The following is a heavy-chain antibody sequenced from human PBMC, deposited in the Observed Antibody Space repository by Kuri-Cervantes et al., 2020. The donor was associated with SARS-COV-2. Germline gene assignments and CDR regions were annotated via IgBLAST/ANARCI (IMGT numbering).Heavy chain of an antibody. CDR3: ARGWDHYYYYMDV. V-gene: IGHV3-21*01. CDR2: ISSSSSYI. CDR1: GFTFSSYS. D-gene: IGHD1-26*01. Sequence: ETLSLTCAASGFTFSSYSMNWVRQAPGKGLEWVSSISSSSSYIYYADSVKGRFTISRDNAKNSLYLQMNSLRAEDTAVYYCARGWDHYYYYMDVWGKGTTVTVSS. J-gene: IGHJ6*03.